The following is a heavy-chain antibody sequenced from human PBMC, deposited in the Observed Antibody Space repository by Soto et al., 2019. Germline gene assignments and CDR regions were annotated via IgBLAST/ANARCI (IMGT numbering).Heavy chain of an antibody. J-gene: IGHJ4*02. CDR1: GFTFSSYA. CDR2: ISYDGSNK. CDR3: ASPRAGGEYTSSSGRLDY. D-gene: IGHD6-6*01. V-gene: IGHV3-30-3*01. Sequence: GGSLRLSCAASGFTFSSYAMHWVRQAPGKGLEWVAVISYDGSNKYYADSVKGRFTTSRDNSKNTLYLQMNSLRAEDTAVYYCASPRAGGEYTSSSGRLDYWGTGRLVTVSS.